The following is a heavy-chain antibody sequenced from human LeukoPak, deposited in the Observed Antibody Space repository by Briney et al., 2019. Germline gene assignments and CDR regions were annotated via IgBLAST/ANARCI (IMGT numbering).Heavy chain of an antibody. D-gene: IGHD3-3*01. CDR2: INTDGSST. Sequence: GGSLRLSCAASGFTFSSYWMHWVRQAPGKGLVWVSRINTDGSSTSYADSVKGRFTISRDNAKNTLYLQMNSLRAEDTAVYYCARDGDFWSGYPYWGQGTLVTVSS. CDR3: ARDGDFWSGYPY. J-gene: IGHJ4*02. CDR1: GFTFSSYW. V-gene: IGHV3-74*01.